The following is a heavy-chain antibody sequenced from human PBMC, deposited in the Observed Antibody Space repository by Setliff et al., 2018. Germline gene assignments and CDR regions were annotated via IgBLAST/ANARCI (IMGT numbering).Heavy chain of an antibody. D-gene: IGHD3-10*01. CDR3: VTSTIIIYYFDF. J-gene: IGHJ4*02. Sequence: KAGGSLRLSCAASGFTFSDYYMSWIRQAPGKGLEWVSYISSSGGTIYYADSVKGRFTISRDNAKNSLYLQMNSLRAEDTAVYYCVTSTIIIYYFDFWGQGTPVTVSS. V-gene: IGHV3-11*01. CDR1: GFTFSDYY. CDR2: ISSSGGTI.